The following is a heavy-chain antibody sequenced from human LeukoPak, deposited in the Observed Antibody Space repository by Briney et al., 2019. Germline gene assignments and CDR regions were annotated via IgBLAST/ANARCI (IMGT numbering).Heavy chain of an antibody. Sequence: TGGSLRLSCAASGFTVSSNYMSWVRQAPGKGLEWVSVIYSGGNTYYADSVKGRFTISRDNSKNTLYLQMSSLRAEDTAVYYCARVGGSSYNYWGQGTLVTVSS. V-gene: IGHV3-53*01. CDR1: GFTVSSNY. CDR2: IYSGGNT. D-gene: IGHD1-26*01. J-gene: IGHJ4*02. CDR3: ARVGGSSYNY.